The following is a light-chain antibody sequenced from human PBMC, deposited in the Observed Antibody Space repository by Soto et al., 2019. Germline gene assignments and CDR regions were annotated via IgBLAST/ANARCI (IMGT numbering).Light chain of an antibody. V-gene: IGKV1-33*01. CDR1: QDIRNY. CDR2: DTS. J-gene: IGKJ2*01. CDR3: QQYANLPMYT. Sequence: DIQMTQSPPSLSASVGDRVTITCQASQDIRNYLNWYQQKPGKAPKLLIYDTSNLETGVPSRFSGSRSGTDFTFTISSLQPEDTATYDCQQYANLPMYTFGQGTKLEIK.